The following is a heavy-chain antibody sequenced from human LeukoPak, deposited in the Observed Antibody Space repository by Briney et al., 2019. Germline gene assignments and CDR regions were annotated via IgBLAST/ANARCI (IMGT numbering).Heavy chain of an antibody. D-gene: IGHD3-22*01. CDR1: GFTFSSYG. Sequence: GGSLRLSCAASGFTFSSYGMHWVRQAPGKGLEWVTFIRYDGSIKYYADSVKGRFTISRDSSKNTLYLQMNSLRAEDTAVYYCAKTLTMILVLRGGFDYWGQGALVTVSS. J-gene: IGHJ4*02. CDR3: AKTLTMILVLRGGFDY. CDR2: IRYDGSIK. V-gene: IGHV3-30*02.